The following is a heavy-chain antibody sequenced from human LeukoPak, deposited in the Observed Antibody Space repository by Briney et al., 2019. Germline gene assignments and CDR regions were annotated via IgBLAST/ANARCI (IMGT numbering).Heavy chain of an antibody. CDR3: AKSKESYYYGMDV. V-gene: IGHV3-74*01. Sequence: GGSLRLSCAASGFTFSNFWMHWVRQAPGKGLVWVALIYGDGSFTRYADSVKGRFTISRDNSKNTLCLQMNSLRAEDTAVYYCAKSKESYYYGMDVWGQGTTVTVSS. CDR2: IYGDGSFT. CDR1: GFTFSNFW. J-gene: IGHJ6*02.